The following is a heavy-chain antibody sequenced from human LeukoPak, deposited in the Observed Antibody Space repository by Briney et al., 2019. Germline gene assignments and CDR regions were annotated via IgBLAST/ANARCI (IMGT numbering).Heavy chain of an antibody. Sequence: GASVNVSCKASGYTLTGYYMHWVRQAPGQGLEWMGWINPNSGGTNYAQKFQGRVTMTRDTSISTAYMELSRLRSDDTAVYYCARNYGGNSVYYYYYMDVWGKGTTVTVSS. J-gene: IGHJ6*03. CDR1: GYTLTGYY. V-gene: IGHV1-2*02. D-gene: IGHD4-23*01. CDR3: ARNYGGNSVYYYYYMDV. CDR2: INPNSGGT.